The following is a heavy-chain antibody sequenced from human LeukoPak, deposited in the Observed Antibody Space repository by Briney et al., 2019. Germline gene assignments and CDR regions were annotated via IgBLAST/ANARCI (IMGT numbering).Heavy chain of an antibody. J-gene: IGHJ4*02. CDR3: AKILGRYCSGGSCYPFDY. V-gene: IGHV3-23*01. CDR2: ISGSGGST. Sequence: GGSLRLSRAASGFTFSNAWMSWVRQAPGKGLEWVSAISGSGGSTYYADSVKGRFTISRDNSKNTLYLQMNSLRAEDTAVYYCAKILGRYCSGGSCYPFDYWGQGTLVTVSS. D-gene: IGHD2-15*01. CDR1: GFTFSNAW.